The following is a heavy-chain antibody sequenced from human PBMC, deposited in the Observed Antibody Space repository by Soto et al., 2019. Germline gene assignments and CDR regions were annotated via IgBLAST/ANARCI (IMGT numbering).Heavy chain of an antibody. CDR3: AILQGADGYEMLFFDY. D-gene: IGHD5-12*01. J-gene: IGHJ4*02. CDR2: FDPEGGEA. V-gene: IGHV1-24*01. CDR1: GHTLTELS. Sequence: ASVKVSCKISGHTLTELSIHWVRQAPGKGLEWMGGFDPEGGEAIYAQKWHGRVTVTEDTVTDTAYMELSGLKSDDTAVYYCAILQGADGYEMLFFDYWGQGTLVTVSS.